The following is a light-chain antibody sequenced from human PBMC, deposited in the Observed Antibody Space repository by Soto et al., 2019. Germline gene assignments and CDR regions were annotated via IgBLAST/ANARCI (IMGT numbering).Light chain of an antibody. CDR3: QHYNSYPWT. V-gene: IGKV1-5*01. CDR2: DAS. Sequence: DIQLTQSPSTLSASVRDRVTITCRASQSISSWLAWYQQKPGKAPKLLIYDASTLESGVPSRFRGSGSGTEFTLTISSLQPDDFTTYHCQHYNSYPWTFGQGTKVEI. J-gene: IGKJ1*01. CDR1: QSISSW.